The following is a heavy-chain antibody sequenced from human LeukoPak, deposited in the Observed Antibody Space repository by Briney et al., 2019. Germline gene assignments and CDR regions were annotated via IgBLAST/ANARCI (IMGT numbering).Heavy chain of an antibody. D-gene: IGHD5-18*01. J-gene: IGHJ4*02. CDR1: GFTFSSYG. CDR2: IRYDGSNK. Sequence: PGGSLRLSCAASGFTFSSYGMHWVRQAPGKGLGWVAFIRYDGSNKCYANSVKGRFTISRDNSKNTLYLQMNSLRAEDTAVYYCARDRDTAMEIVNWGQGTLVTVSS. CDR3: ARDRDTAMEIVN. V-gene: IGHV3-30*02.